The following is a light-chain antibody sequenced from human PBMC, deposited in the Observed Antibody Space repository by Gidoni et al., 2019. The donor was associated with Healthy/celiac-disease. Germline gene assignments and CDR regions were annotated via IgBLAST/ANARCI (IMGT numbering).Light chain of an antibody. J-gene: IGKJ5*01. CDR2: AAS. CDR1: QSISSY. CDR3: QQSYSTLSIT. V-gene: IGKV1-39*01. Sequence: IQITQSPSSPSASVGDRVTITCRASQSISSYLNWYQQKPGKAPKLLIYAASSLQSGVPSRFSGSGSGTDFTLTISSLQPEDFATYYCQQSYSTLSITFGQGTRLEIK.